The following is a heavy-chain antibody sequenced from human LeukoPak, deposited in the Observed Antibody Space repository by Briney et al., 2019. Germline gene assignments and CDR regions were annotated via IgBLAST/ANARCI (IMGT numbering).Heavy chain of an antibody. CDR3: ARLVHDYGDYGDYYGMDV. CDR2: IKQDGSEK. J-gene: IGHJ6*02. V-gene: IGHV3-7*01. Sequence: GGSLRLSCAASGFTFSSYWMSWVRQAPGKGLEWVANIKQDGSEKYYVDSVKGRFTISRDNAKNSLYLQMNSLRAEDTAVYYCARLVHDYGDYGDYYGMDVWGQGTTVTVSS. D-gene: IGHD4-17*01. CDR1: GFTFSSYW.